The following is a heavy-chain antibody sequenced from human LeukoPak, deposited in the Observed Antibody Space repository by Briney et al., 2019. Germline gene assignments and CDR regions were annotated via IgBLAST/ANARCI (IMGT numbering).Heavy chain of an antibody. CDR2: ISYDGSNK. CDR3: AKPQYSLEFSP. J-gene: IGHJ5*02. Sequence: GGSLRLSYAASGFTFSSYGMHWVRQAPGKGLEWVAVISYDGSNKYYADSVKGRFTISRDNSKNTLYLQMNSLRAEDTAVYYCAKPQYSLEFSPWGQGTLVTVSS. D-gene: IGHD2-15*01. CDR1: GFTFSSYG. V-gene: IGHV3-30*18.